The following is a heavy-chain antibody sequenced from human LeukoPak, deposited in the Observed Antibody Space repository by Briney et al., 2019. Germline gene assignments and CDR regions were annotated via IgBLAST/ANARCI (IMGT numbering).Heavy chain of an antibody. CDR3: ARDRHYYDSSGYYSDAFDI. Sequence: PSETLSLTCTVSGGSISSGGYYWSWIRQHPGRGLEWIGYIYYSGSTYYNPSLKSRVTISVDTSKNQFSLKLSSVTAADTAVYYCARDRHYYDSSGYYSDAFDIWGQGTMVTVSS. CDR2: IYYSGST. CDR1: GGSISSGGYY. J-gene: IGHJ3*02. D-gene: IGHD3-22*01. V-gene: IGHV4-31*03.